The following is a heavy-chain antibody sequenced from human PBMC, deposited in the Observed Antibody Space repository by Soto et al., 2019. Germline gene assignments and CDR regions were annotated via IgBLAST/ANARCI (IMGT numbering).Heavy chain of an antibody. CDR3: AKEDCSGGSCYSDYYYGMDV. V-gene: IGHV3-30*18. D-gene: IGHD2-15*01. J-gene: IGHJ6*02. CDR1: GFTFSSYG. Sequence: PGGSLRLSCAASGFTFSSYGMQWVRQAPGKGLEWVAVISYDGSNKYYADSVKGRFTISRDNSKNTLYLQMNSLRAGDTAVYYCAKEDCSGGSCYSDYYYGMDVWGQGTTVTVSS. CDR2: ISYDGSNK.